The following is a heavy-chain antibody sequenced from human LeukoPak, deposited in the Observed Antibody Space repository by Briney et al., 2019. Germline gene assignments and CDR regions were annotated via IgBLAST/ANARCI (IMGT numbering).Heavy chain of an antibody. J-gene: IGHJ4*02. D-gene: IGHD5-12*01. CDR1: GFTFSSYE. CDR2: ISSRGSTI. CDR3: ARERGYSGYDYFIDSPSDY. V-gene: IGHV3-48*03. Sequence: GGSLRLSCAASGFTFSSYEMNWVRQAPGKGLEWVSYISSRGSTIYYADSAKGRFTISRDNAKNSLYLQMNSLRAEDTAVYYCARERGYSGYDYFIDSPSDYWGQGTLVTVSS.